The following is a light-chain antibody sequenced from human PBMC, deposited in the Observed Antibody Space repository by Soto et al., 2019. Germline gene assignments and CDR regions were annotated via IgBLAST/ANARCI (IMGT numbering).Light chain of an antibody. J-gene: IGKJ4*01. CDR2: AAS. V-gene: IGKV1-9*01. Sequence: DIQLTQYPSFLSASIGDKVTITCRASQAISSSLAWYQQNPGKAPKLLIYAASTLQSGVPSRFSGSGSGTEFTLTISSLQPEDFATYYCQQLNSYPLTFGGGAKVEI. CDR3: QQLNSYPLT. CDR1: QAISSS.